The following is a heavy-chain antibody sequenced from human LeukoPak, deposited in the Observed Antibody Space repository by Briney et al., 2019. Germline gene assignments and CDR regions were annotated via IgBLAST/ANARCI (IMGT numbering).Heavy chain of an antibody. V-gene: IGHV4-61*08. D-gene: IGHD5-12*01. J-gene: IGHJ3*02. CDR1: GGSISSGGYS. CDR3: ARAGLERDGYNRRSPDAFDI. Sequence: SQTLSLTCAVSGGSISSGGYSWSWIRQPPGKGLEWIGYIYYSGSTNYNPSLKSRVTISVDTSKNQFSLKLSSVTAADTAVYYCARAGLERDGYNRRSPDAFDIWGQGTMVTVSS. CDR2: IYYSGST.